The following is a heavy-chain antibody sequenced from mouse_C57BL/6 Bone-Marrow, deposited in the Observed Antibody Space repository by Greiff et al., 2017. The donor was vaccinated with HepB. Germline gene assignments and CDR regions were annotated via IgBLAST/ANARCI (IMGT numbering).Heavy chain of an antibody. D-gene: IGHD1-1*01. CDR1: GYTFTDYY. J-gene: IGHJ1*03. CDR2: IYPGSGNT. V-gene: IGHV1-76*01. Sequence: VQLQQSGAELVRPGASVKLSCKASGYTFTDYYINWVKQRPGQGLEWIARIYPGSGNTYYNEKFKGKATLTAEKSSSTAYMQLSSLTSEDSAVYFCAREKGFYYGSSYCWYFDVWGTGTTVTVSS. CDR3: AREKGFYYGSSYCWYFDV.